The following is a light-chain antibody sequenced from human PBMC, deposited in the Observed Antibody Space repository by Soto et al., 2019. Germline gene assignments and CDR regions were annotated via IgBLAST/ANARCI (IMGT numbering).Light chain of an antibody. CDR1: QSVSSSY. CDR2: GAS. J-gene: IGKJ4*01. Sequence: EIVLTQSPGTLSLSPGERATLSCRASQSVSSSYLAWYQQKPGQAPRLLIYGASSRATGIPDTFSGSGSGTDFTLTISRLEPEYFAVYFCHQYDSSSLTFGAITKVEI. V-gene: IGKV3-20*01. CDR3: HQYDSSSLT.